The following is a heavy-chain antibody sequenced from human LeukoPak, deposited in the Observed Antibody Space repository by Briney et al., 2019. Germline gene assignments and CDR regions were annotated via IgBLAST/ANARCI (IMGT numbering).Heavy chain of an antibody. CDR1: GFTVSSNY. V-gene: IGHV3-66*02. J-gene: IGHJ4*02. D-gene: IGHD5-24*01. CDR3: ARQTRRDGYNLDY. Sequence: GGSLRLSCAASGFTVSSNYMSWVRQAPGKGLEWVSVIYRGGSTYYADSVKGRFTISRDNSKNTLYLQMNSPRAEDTAVYYCARQTRRDGYNLDYWGQGTLVTVSS. CDR2: IYRGGST.